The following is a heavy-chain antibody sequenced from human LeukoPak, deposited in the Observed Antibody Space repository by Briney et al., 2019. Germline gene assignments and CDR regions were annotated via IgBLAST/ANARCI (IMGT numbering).Heavy chain of an antibody. Sequence: ASVKVSCKASGYTFTGYYIHCVRQAPGQGLEWMGIINPSGGSTSYAQKFQGRVTMTRDTSTSTVYMELSSLRSEDTAVYYCARDSGMVRGTVDYWGQGTLVTVSS. J-gene: IGHJ4*02. D-gene: IGHD3-10*01. CDR1: GYTFTGYY. CDR2: INPSGGST. CDR3: ARDSGMVRGTVDY. V-gene: IGHV1-46*01.